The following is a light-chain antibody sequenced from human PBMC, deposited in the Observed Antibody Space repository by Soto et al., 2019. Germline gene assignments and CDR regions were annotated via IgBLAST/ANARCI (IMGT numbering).Light chain of an antibody. CDR2: DDN. CDR1: SSNIGGTNY. V-gene: IGLV1-51*01. CDR3: GSADSSLSAYV. J-gene: IGLJ1*01. Sequence: QSVLTQPPSASGTPGQRVFISCSRSSSNIGGTNYAYWYQQLPGAAPKLLIYDDNKRPSGIPHRFSGSKCGTSATLVITGFQTGDEADYYCGSADSSLSAYVFRTGTKVTVL.